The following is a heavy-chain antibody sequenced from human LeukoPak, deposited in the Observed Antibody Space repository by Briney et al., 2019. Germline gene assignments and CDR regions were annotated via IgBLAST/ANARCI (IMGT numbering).Heavy chain of an antibody. CDR2: IYYSGSS. V-gene: IGHV4-39*01. D-gene: IGHD6-19*01. CDR3: ARHMYSGAWYYFDY. Sequence: SETLSLTCTVSGGSISSSSYFWGWIRQPPGKGLDWIGSIYYSGSSYYNPSLKSRVTISVDTSKSQFSLKLSSVTAADTAVYYCARHMYSGAWYYFDYWGQGTLVTVSS. J-gene: IGHJ4*02. CDR1: GGSISSSSYF.